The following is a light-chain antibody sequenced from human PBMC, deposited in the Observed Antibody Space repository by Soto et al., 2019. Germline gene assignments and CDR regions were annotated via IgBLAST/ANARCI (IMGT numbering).Light chain of an antibody. CDR1: QSVSSY. V-gene: IGKV3-11*01. CDR2: DAS. Sequence: IVLTQSHGTLSLSPGERSTVSCRASQSVSSYLAWYQQKPGQAPRLLIYDASNRATGIPARFSGSGSGTDFTLTISSLEPEDFAVYYCQQRSNWPSFGQRTRLEIK. J-gene: IGKJ5*01. CDR3: QQRSNWPS.